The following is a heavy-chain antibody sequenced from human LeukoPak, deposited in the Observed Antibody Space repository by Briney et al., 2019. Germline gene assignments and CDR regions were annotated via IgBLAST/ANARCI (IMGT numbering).Heavy chain of an antibody. CDR2: INHSGST. Sequence: SETLSLTCAVYGVSFSGYYWSWLRQPPGKGLEWIGEINHSGSTNYNPSLKSRVTISVDKSKNQFSLKLSSVTAADTAVYYCVTGYSSSWYFAFDIWGQGTMVTVSS. CDR3: VTGYSSSWYFAFDI. J-gene: IGHJ3*02. CDR1: GVSFSGYY. D-gene: IGHD6-13*01. V-gene: IGHV4-34*01.